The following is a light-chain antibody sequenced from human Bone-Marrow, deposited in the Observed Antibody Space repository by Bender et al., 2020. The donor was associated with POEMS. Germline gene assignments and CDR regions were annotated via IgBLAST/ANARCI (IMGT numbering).Light chain of an antibody. CDR3: QSYDNSLSGSRV. V-gene: IGLV1-44*01. CDR1: NSNIGTNA. Sequence: QSVLTQPPSASGTPGQRVTISCSGSNSNIGTNAVNWYQQFPGTAPKLLIYRDNQRPSGVPDRFDAFKSGTSASLAISGLQSEDEADYYCQSYDNSLSGSRVFGGGTKLTVL. CDR2: RDN. J-gene: IGLJ3*02.